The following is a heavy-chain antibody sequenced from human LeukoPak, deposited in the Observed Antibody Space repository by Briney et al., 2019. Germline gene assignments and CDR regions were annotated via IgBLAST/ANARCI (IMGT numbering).Heavy chain of an antibody. CDR2: ISGSGGST. V-gene: IGHV3-23*01. J-gene: IGHJ3*02. D-gene: IGHD3-22*01. Sequence: GSLRLSCAASGFTFSSYAMSWVRQAPGKGLERVSAISGSGGSTYYADSVKGRFTISRDNSKNTLYLQMNSLRAEDTAVYYCAKQMLYDSSGYYYGAFDIWGQGTMVTVSS. CDR1: GFTFSSYA. CDR3: AKQMLYDSSGYYYGAFDI.